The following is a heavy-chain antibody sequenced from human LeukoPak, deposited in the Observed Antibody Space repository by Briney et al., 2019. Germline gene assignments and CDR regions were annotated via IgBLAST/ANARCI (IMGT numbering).Heavy chain of an antibody. CDR3: ARDHRYAFDN. CDR1: GFTSSDYS. J-gene: IGHJ4*02. V-gene: IGHV3-48*04. Sequence: GGSLRLSCAASGFTSSDYSMNWVRQAPGKGLEWISYVGISSGNTKYADSVKGRFTISGDSAKNSVFLQMNSLRVEDTAVYYCARDHRYAFDNWAREPWSPSPQ. CDR2: VGISSGNT. D-gene: IGHD5-12*01.